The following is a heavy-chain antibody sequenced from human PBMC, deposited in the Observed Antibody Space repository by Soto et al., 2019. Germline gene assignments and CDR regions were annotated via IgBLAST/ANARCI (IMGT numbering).Heavy chain of an antibody. D-gene: IGHD3-3*01. J-gene: IGHJ5*02. Sequence: SETLSLTCTVSGVSTSSGGYYWSWIRRHPGKGLEWIGNIYYSGSTYYNPSLKSRVTISVDTSKNQFSLKLSSVTAADTAVYYCARALLRENWFDPWGQGTLVTVSS. V-gene: IGHV4-31*03. CDR3: ARALLRENWFDP. CDR1: GVSTSSGGYY. CDR2: IYYSGST.